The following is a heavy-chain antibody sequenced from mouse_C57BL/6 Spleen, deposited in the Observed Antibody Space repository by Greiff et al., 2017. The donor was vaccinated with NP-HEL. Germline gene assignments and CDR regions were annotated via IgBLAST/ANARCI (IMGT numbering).Heavy chain of an antibody. V-gene: IGHV1-55*01. J-gene: IGHJ2*01. CDR3: ARIYDGYYEEVFDY. Sequence: VQLQQPGAELVKPGASVKMSCKASGYTFTSYWITWVKQRPGQGLEWIGDIYPGSGSTNYNEKFKSKATLTVDTSSSTAYMQLSSLTSEDSAVYYCARIYDGYYEEVFDYWGQGTTLTVSS. D-gene: IGHD2-3*01. CDR1: GYTFTSYW. CDR2: IYPGSGST.